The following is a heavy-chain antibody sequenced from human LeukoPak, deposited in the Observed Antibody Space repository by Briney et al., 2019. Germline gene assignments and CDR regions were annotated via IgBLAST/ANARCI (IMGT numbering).Heavy chain of an antibody. CDR3: AGDRRTSGWYAS. D-gene: IGHD1-26*01. V-gene: IGHV3-48*01. CDR1: GFTFSSYS. Sequence: GGSLRLSCAASGFTFSSYSMNWVRQAPGKGLEWVSYISSCSSTTYYADSVKGRFTLSRDNFENTVHLQMSSLTAEDTAVYYCAGDRRTSGWYASWGQGTLVTVSS. CDR2: ISSCSSTT. J-gene: IGHJ5*01.